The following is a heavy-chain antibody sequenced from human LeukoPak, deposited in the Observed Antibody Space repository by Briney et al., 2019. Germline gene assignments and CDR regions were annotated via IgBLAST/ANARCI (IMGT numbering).Heavy chain of an antibody. J-gene: IGHJ6*03. Sequence: ASVKVSCKASGYTFTSYAMNWVRQAPGQGLEWMGWINTNTGNPTYAQGFTGRFVFSLDTSVSTAFLQISSLKAEDTAVYYCARAGMPFYYYYMDVWGKGTTVTVSS. V-gene: IGHV7-4-1*02. D-gene: IGHD2-2*01. CDR2: INTNTGNP. CDR1: GYTFTSYA. CDR3: ARAGMPFYYYYMDV.